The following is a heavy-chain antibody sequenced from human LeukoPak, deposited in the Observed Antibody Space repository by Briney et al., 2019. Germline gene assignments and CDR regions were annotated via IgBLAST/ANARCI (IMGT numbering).Heavy chain of an antibody. CDR1: GYTFTSYY. V-gene: IGHV1-46*01. D-gene: IGHD3-9*01. CDR2: INPSDGST. Sequence: ASVKVSCKASGYTFTSYYMHWVRQAPGQGLEWMGIINPSDGSTSYAQKFHGRVTMTSDTPIKTAYMDLTSLEYYDTGVYYCASGWAATGLDYWGQGTLVTVSS. CDR3: ASGWAATGLDY. J-gene: IGHJ4*02.